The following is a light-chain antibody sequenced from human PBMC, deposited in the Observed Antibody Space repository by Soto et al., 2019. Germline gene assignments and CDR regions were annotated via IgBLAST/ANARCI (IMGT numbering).Light chain of an antibody. J-gene: IGKJ3*01. V-gene: IGKV1-27*01. CDR1: QHIRNF. CDR3: QKYSSVPV. CDR2: AAS. Sequence: DIQMTQSPTSLSASVGGRVTITCRASQHIRNFVAWYQQKPGKAPKLLIYAASTLQSGVPSRFSGSGSGTDFTLTINSLQPEDVATYSCQKYSSVPVFGPGTKVEIK.